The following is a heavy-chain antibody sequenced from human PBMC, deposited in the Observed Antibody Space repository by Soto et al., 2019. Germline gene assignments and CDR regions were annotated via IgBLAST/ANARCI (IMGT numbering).Heavy chain of an antibody. CDR3: ASPKGTTPAVWYFDL. CDR1: GDYISSHY. V-gene: IGHV4-59*08. J-gene: IGHJ2*01. Sequence: QVQLQESGPGLVKPSETLSLTCTVSGDYISSHYWSWIRQPPGKGLEWIGYVYHSGKTDSNPSLNSRVTRSMDTSKTQISLSLTSVTAADTAVYYCASPKGTTPAVWYFDLWGRGTLVTVSS. D-gene: IGHD2-2*01. CDR2: VYHSGKT.